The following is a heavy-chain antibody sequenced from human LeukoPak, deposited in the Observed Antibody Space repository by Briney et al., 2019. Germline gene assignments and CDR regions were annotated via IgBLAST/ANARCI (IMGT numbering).Heavy chain of an antibody. J-gene: IGHJ4*02. CDR1: GFTLSSYA. CDR3: AKGLSGYSSGWYDLDY. CDR2: ISGSGGNT. D-gene: IGHD6-19*01. Sequence: GGSLRLSCAASGFTLSSYAMSWVRQAPGKGLEWVSAISGSGGNTYYADSVKGRFTISRGNSKNTLYLQMTSLRAEDTAVYYCAKGLSGYSSGWYDLDYWGQGTLVTVSS. V-gene: IGHV3-23*01.